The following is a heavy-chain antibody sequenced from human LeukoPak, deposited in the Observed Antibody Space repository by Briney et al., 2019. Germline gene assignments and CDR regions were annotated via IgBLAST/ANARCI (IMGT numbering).Heavy chain of an antibody. CDR2: IHQDGSDK. CDR3: AKDIYYDSKVAAFDI. V-gene: IGHV3-7*03. J-gene: IGHJ3*02. Sequence: GGSLRLSCAASGFTFSRCWMSWVRQAPGKGLEWVANIHQDGSDKYYVDSVKGRFTISRDNAKNSLYLQMNSLRAEDTALYYCAKDIYYDSKVAAFDIWGQGTMVTVFS. CDR1: GFTFSRCW. D-gene: IGHD3-22*01.